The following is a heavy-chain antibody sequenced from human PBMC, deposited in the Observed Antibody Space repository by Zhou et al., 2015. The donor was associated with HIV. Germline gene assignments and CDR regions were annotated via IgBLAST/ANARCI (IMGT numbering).Heavy chain of an antibody. CDR2: MNPNSGNT. CDR3: ASHPTDYCSGGSCYLSGDAFDI. D-gene: IGHD2-15*01. CDR1: GYTFTSYD. J-gene: IGHJ3*02. Sequence: QVQLVQSGAEVKKPGASVKVSCKASGYTFTSYDINWVRQATGQGLEWMGWMNPNSGNTGYAQKFQGRVTMTRNTSISTAYMELSSLRSEDTAVYYCASHPTDYCSGGSCYLSGDAFDIWGQGAMVTVSS. V-gene: IGHV1-8*01.